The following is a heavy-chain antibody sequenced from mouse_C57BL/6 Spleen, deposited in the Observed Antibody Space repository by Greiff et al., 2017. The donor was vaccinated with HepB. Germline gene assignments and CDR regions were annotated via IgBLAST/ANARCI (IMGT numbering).Heavy chain of an antibody. V-gene: IGHV1-82*01. CDR2: IYPGDGDN. Sequence: VQLQQSGPELVKPGASVKISCKASGYAFSSSWMNWVKQRPGKGLEWIGRIYPGDGDNNYNGKFKGKATLTADKSSSTAYMQLSSLTSEDSAVYFCASLILRDFDVWGTGTTVTVSS. J-gene: IGHJ1*03. CDR3: ASLILRDFDV. CDR1: GYAFSSSW. D-gene: IGHD1-1*01.